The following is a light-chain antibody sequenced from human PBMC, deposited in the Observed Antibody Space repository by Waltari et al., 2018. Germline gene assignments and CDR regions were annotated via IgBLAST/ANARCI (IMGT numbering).Light chain of an antibody. J-gene: IGLJ2*01. V-gene: IGLV3-21*02. CDR2: GED. CDR3: QVWDNRADEVV. CDR1: DIGTKT. Sequence: SYVLTQPPSVSVAPGQTATITCGGDDIGTKTVNWYQHKSGQAPVLVIYGEDDRPAGMPGLFSGSNAGDTATLALARVEAGDEADYSCQVWDNRADEVVFGGGTKLAVL.